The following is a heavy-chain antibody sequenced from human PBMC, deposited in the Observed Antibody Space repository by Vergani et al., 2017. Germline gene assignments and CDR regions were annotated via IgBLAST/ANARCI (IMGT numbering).Heavy chain of an antibody. J-gene: IGHJ4*02. CDR2: INHSGST. Sequence: QVQLQQWGAGLLKPSETLSLTCAVYGGSFSGYYWSWIRQPPGKGLEWIGEINHSGSTNYNPSLKSRVTISVDTSKNQFSLKLSSVPAADTAVYYCARRLVTFGEVIVNFDYWGQGTLVTVSS. CDR1: GGSFSGYY. CDR3: ARRLVTFGEVIVNFDY. V-gene: IGHV4-34*01. D-gene: IGHD3-16*02.